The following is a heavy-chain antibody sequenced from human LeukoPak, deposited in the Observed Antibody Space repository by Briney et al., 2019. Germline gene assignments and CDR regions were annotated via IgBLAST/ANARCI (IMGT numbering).Heavy chain of an antibody. CDR3: AKDDCSGGTCYSSGNDAFDI. Sequence: PGGSLRLSCVASGFSLSTYEMNWLRQAPGKGLEWVSYISSGGNLYYADSVKGRFIISRDNSKNTLYLQMSSLRADDTAVYYCAKDDCSGGTCYSSGNDAFDIWGQGTMVTVSS. CDR2: ISSGGNL. J-gene: IGHJ3*02. CDR1: GFSLSTYE. V-gene: IGHV3-48*03. D-gene: IGHD2-15*01.